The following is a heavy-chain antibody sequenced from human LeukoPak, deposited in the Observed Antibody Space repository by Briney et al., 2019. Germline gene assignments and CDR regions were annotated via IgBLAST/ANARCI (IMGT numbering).Heavy chain of an antibody. J-gene: IGHJ4*02. CDR1: RFTVSSNY. D-gene: IGHD1-26*01. Sequence: GGSLRLSCVASRFTVSSNYMTWVRQAPGKGLEWVSVVYSVGSTYYADSVRGRFTISRDDSKNTLYLQISSLRVEDTALYYCARDNADRNMGNAFDYWGQGTLVTVSS. CDR3: ARDNADRNMGNAFDY. CDR2: VYSVGST. V-gene: IGHV3-53*05.